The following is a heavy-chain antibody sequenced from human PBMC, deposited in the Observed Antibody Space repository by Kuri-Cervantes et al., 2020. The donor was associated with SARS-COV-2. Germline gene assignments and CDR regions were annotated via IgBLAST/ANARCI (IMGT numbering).Heavy chain of an antibody. CDR2: IYHNGST. V-gene: IGHV4-38-2*02. Sequence: GSLRLTCTVSGYSISSGYYWGWIRQPPGKGLEWIGSIYHNGSTYYNPSLKSRVTISVDTSKNQFSLKLSSVTAADTAVYYCARLSYYYDSSGYYGGNWFDPWGQGTLVTVSS. D-gene: IGHD3-22*01. J-gene: IGHJ5*02. CDR1: GYSISSGYY. CDR3: ARLSYYYDSSGYYGGNWFDP.